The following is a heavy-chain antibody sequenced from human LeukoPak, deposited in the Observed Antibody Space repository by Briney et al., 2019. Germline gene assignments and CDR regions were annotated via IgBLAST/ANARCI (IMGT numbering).Heavy chain of an antibody. Sequence: PSETLSLTCTVSGGXISSYYWSWIRQPPGKGLEWIGYIYYSGSTNYNPSLKSRVTISVDTSKNQFSLKLSSVTAADTAVYYCARTSSYYDSSGRGYWFDPWGQGTLVTVSS. V-gene: IGHV4-59*01. CDR3: ARTSSYYDSSGRGYWFDP. J-gene: IGHJ5*02. CDR1: GGXISSYY. D-gene: IGHD3-22*01. CDR2: IYYSGST.